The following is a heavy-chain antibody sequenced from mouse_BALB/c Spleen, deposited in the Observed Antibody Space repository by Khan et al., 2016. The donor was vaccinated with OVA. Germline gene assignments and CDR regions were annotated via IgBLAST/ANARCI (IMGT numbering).Heavy chain of an antibody. V-gene: IGHV2-9*02. CDR1: GFSLTTSA. Sequence: QVQLKESGPGLVAPSQSPSITCTVSGFSLTTSAIHWVRQPPGKGLEWLGVIWAGGSTNYNSALMSRLIISKDNSKSQVFLKMNSLQTVDTAMYYCARDDGGGNDAMDYWGQGTSVTVSS. J-gene: IGHJ4*01. D-gene: IGHD2-1*01. CDR2: IWAGGST. CDR3: ARDDGGGNDAMDY.